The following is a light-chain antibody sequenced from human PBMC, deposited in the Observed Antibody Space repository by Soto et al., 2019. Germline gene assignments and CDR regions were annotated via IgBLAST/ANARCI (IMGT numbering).Light chain of an antibody. CDR1: GSPSSSY. J-gene: IGKJ1*01. Sequence: EIMLTQSPATLSLSPGERATLSCRASGSPSSSYFAWYQQKPGQAPRLLIYGVSSRATGIPDRFSGSGSGTDFTLTISRLEPEDFAVYFCQHYGTSPLTFGQGTKVDIK. CDR2: GVS. CDR3: QHYGTSPLT. V-gene: IGKV3-20*01.